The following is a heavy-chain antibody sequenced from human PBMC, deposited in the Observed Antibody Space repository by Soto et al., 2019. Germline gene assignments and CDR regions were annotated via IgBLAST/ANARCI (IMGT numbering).Heavy chain of an antibody. D-gene: IGHD1-7*01. CDR2: TYYRSRWYN. CDR1: GDSVSSNNAA. CDR3: AGTTSPYWYYIDV. J-gene: IGHJ6*03. Sequence: SQTLSLTCAISGDSVSSNNAAWNWIRQSPSRGLEWLGRTYYRSRWYNDYAVSVKSRITVNPDTSKNQFSLQLTSVTPEDTAVYYCAGTTSPYWYYIDVWGKGTTVNVS. V-gene: IGHV6-1*01.